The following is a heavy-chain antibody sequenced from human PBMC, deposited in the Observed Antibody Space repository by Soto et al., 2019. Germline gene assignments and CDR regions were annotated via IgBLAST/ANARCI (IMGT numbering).Heavy chain of an antibody. CDR1: GFTFDDYA. Sequence: PGGSLRLSCAPSGFTFDDYAMHWVRQAPGKGLEWVSGSSWNSGSIGYADSVKGRFTISRDNAKNSLYLQMTSLRAEDTALYYCEKEMKQHSRTVNYWWQGILVTVS. V-gene: IGHV3-9*01. CDR3: EKEMKQHSRTVNY. D-gene: IGHD5-18*01. J-gene: IGHJ4*02. CDR2: SSWNSGSI.